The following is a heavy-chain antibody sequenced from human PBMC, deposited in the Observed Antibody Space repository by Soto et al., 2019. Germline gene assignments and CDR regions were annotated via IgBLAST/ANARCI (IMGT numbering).Heavy chain of an antibody. V-gene: IGHV1-69*06. CDR3: ARDLYCSSTSCHPAHWFDP. Sequence: SVKVSCKASGGTFSSYAISWVRQAPGQGLEWMGGIIPTFGTANYAQKFQGRVTITADKSTSTAYMELSSLRSEDTAVYYCARDLYCSSTSCHPAHWFDPWGQGTLVTVSS. CDR1: GGTFSSYA. J-gene: IGHJ5*02. CDR2: IIPTFGTA. D-gene: IGHD2-2*01.